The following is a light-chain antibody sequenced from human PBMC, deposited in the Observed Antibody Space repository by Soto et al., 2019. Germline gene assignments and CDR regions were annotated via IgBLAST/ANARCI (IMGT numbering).Light chain of an antibody. V-gene: IGKV3-15*01. CDR3: QQYDIWPPWT. Sequence: DMVMTQSPATLSVSPGERATLSCRVSQSVSRSLAWYQQKPGQAPRLLIYGASTRATGIPDRFSGSGSGTEFTLTISSLQFEDFAVYYCQQYDIWPPWTFAQGTKVDIK. CDR2: GAS. J-gene: IGKJ1*01. CDR1: QSVSRS.